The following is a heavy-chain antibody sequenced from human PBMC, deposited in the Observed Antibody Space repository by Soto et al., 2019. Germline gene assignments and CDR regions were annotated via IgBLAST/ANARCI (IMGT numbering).Heavy chain of an antibody. CDR3: VRAGHVFDVHYYGMDL. Sequence: PGGSLRLSCEASGFTFNDYSMDWVRQAPEKGLEWVSSISSSGTYIYYADSVKGRFAISRDNANNVMYLQMDTLRDEDTAVYYCVRAGHVFDVHYYGMDLWGQGTTVTVSS. CDR2: ISSSGTYI. D-gene: IGHD3-10*01. CDR1: GFTFNDYS. V-gene: IGHV3-21*01. J-gene: IGHJ6*02.